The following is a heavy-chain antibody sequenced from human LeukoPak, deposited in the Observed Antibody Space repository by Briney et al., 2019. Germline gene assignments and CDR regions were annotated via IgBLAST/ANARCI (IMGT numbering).Heavy chain of an antibody. CDR1: GYTFTSYG. Sequence: GASVKVSCKASGYTFTSYGISWVRQAPGQGLEWMGWISAYNGNTNYAQKLQGRVTMTTDTSTSPAYMELRSLRSDDKAVYYCARDVPPALLVVVNRGNYFDYWGQGTLVTVSS. V-gene: IGHV1-18*01. J-gene: IGHJ4*02. CDR3: ARDVPPALLVVVNRGNYFDY. CDR2: ISAYNGNT. D-gene: IGHD3-22*01.